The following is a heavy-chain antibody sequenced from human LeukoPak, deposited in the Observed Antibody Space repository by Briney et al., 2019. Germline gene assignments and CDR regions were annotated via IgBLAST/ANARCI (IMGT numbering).Heavy chain of an antibody. CDR3: ARFSQGIAAAGTPTWDY. V-gene: IGHV3-11*04. CDR2: ISSSGSTI. Sequence: GGSLRLSCAASGFTFSDYYMSWIRQAPGKGLEWVSYISSSGSTIYYADSVKGRFTISRDNSKNTLYLQMNSLRAEDTAVYYCARFSQGIAAAGTPTWDYWGQGTLVTVSS. D-gene: IGHD6-13*01. J-gene: IGHJ4*02. CDR1: GFTFSDYY.